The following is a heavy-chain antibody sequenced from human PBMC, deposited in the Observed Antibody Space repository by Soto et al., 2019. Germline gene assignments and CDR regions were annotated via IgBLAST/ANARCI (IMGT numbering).Heavy chain of an antibody. V-gene: IGHV4-59*01. CDR2: IYYSGST. Sequence: QVQLQESGPGLVKPSETLSLTCTVSGGSISSYYWSWIRQPPGKGLEWIGYIYYSGSTNYNPSLKSRVXXSXDXXTNQVSLKLSSVTAADTAVYYCARGEWFRPYYFDYWGQGTLVTVSS. CDR3: ARGEWFRPYYFDY. CDR1: GGSISSYY. D-gene: IGHD3-3*01. J-gene: IGHJ4*02.